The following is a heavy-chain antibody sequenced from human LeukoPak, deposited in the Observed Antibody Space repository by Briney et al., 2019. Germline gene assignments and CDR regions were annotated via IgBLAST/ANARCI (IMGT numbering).Heavy chain of an antibody. CDR2: ISWNSGSI. Sequence: PGGSLRLSCAASGFTFDDYAMHWVRQAPGKGLEWVSGISWNSGSIGYADSVKGRFTISRDNAKNSLYLQMNSLRAEDTALYYCAKCRGSSWSDYFDYWGQGTLVTVSS. V-gene: IGHV3-9*01. CDR1: GFTFDDYA. D-gene: IGHD6-13*01. J-gene: IGHJ4*02. CDR3: AKCRGSSWSDYFDY.